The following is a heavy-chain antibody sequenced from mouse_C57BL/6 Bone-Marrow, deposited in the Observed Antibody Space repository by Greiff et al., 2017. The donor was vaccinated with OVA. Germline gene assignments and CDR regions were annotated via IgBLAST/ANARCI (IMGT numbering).Heavy chain of an antibody. D-gene: IGHD4-1*01. Sequence: VQRVESGAELVRPGTSVKVSCKASGYAFTNYLIEWVKQRPGQGLEWIGVINPGSGGTNYNEKFKGKATLTADKSSSTAYMQLSSLTSEDSAVYFCARELGFDYWGQGTTLTVSS. J-gene: IGHJ2*01. V-gene: IGHV1-54*01. CDR3: ARELGFDY. CDR1: GYAFTNYL. CDR2: INPGSGGT.